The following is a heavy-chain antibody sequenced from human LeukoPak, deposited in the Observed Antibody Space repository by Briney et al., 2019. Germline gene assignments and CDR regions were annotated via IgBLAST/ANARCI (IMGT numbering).Heavy chain of an antibody. J-gene: IGHJ3*02. Sequence: SETLSLTCAVSGYSISSGYYWGWIRQPPGKGLEWIGSIYHSGSTYYNPSLKSRVTISVETSENQFSLKLSSVTAADTAVYYCARQVGHFWSGERAFDIWGQGTMVTVSS. CDR2: IYHSGST. D-gene: IGHD3-3*02. V-gene: IGHV4-38-2*01. CDR3: ARQVGHFWSGERAFDI. CDR1: GYSISSGYY.